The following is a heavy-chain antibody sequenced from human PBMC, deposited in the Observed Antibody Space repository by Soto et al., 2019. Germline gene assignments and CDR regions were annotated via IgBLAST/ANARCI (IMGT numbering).Heavy chain of an antibody. Sequence: QLQLQESGPGLVKPSETLSLTCSVSGGSISNTIYYWGWIRQSPGKGLEWIGCIHYSGSTYYNPSLESRVTMSVDTSKNQFSLKLSSATAADTAVYYCTTSRVIALADYWGQGTLVTVSS. CDR1: GGSISNTIYY. CDR2: IHYSGST. CDR3: TTSRVIALADY. V-gene: IGHV4-39*01. D-gene: IGHD2-21*01. J-gene: IGHJ4*02.